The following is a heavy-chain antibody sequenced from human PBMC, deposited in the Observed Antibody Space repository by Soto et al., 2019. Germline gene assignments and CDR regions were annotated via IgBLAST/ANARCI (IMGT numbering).Heavy chain of an antibody. V-gene: IGHV3-21*04. CDR2: ISSGSSDT. CDR1: GFTFSRVS. Sequence: PGGSLSLSCEASGFTFSRVSMNWVRQVPGKGLEWVASISSGSSDTWYADSVKGRFIISRDNAQFSLKLSSVTAADTAVYYCARFFTRGWFDPWGQGTLVTVSS. D-gene: IGHD3-16*01. CDR3: ARFFTRGWFDP. J-gene: IGHJ5*02.